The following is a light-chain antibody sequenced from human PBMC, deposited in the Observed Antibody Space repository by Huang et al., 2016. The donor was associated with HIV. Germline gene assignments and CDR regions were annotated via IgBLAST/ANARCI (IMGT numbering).Light chain of an antibody. CDR3: QQRGNSPPFT. CDR2: DAS. V-gene: IGKV3-11*01. CDR1: QSVGTF. Sequence: EIVFTQSPASISLSPGERATLSCRASQSVGTFLGWYQHKPGQAPRLLIYDASNRATGIPARFSGGGSGTDFTLTITNLEPGDSAVYYCQQRGNSPPFTFGPGTKLDI. J-gene: IGKJ3*01.